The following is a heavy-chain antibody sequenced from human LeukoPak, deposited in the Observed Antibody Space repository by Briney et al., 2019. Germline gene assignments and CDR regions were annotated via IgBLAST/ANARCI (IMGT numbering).Heavy chain of an antibody. CDR1: GYTFTGYY. Sequence: ASLKVSCKSSGYTFTGYYMHWVRRAPGQALEWMRYHNTNSGVTNYRQKFQGTYTMNRDTSISTAYMEPRRLRSDDTAVYYCARELVPAFSYYGIDVWGQGATVTVSS. CDR2: HNTNSGVT. D-gene: IGHD2-2*01. V-gene: IGHV1-2*02. J-gene: IGHJ6*02. CDR3: ARELVPAFSYYGIDV.